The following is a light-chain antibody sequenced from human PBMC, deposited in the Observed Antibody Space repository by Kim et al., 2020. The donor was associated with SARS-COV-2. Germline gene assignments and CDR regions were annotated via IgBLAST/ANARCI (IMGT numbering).Light chain of an antibody. CDR3: QQYNNWPPNT. CDR2: ATS. V-gene: IGKV3-15*01. J-gene: IGKJ2*01. Sequence: EIVMTQSPATLSVSPGERATLSCRASQTISSNLAWYQHKPGQAPRLLIYATSTRATGIPARFSGSGSGTEFTLTISSLQSEDFAVYYCQQYNNWPPNTFGQGTKLEI. CDR1: QTISSN.